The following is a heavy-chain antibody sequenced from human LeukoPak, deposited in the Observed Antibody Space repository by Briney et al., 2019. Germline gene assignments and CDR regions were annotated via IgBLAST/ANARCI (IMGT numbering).Heavy chain of an antibody. CDR3: ARRGTGHGMDV. CDR1: GFTFNNYW. Sequence: GGSLRLSCAASGFTFNNYWIRWVRQVPGKGLVWVSRINNDGSSASYVDSVKGRFTISRDNAKNTLFLQMDSLRAEDTAVYYCARRGTGHGMDVWGQGTTVIVSS. D-gene: IGHD1-1*01. J-gene: IGHJ6*02. CDR2: INNDGSSA. V-gene: IGHV3-74*01.